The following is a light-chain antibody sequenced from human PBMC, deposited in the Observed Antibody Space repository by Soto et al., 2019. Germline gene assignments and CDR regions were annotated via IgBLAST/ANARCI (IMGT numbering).Light chain of an antibody. J-gene: IGKJ1*01. Sequence: DIQMTQSPSSLSASVGDRVTITCRASQGISTWLAWYQQKPEKAPKLLISSAISLQSGVPSRFSGSGSGTDFTLTISSLQPDDFATYYCQQYNSYSRTFGQGTKVDI. CDR2: SAI. V-gene: IGKV1D-16*01. CDR1: QGISTW. CDR3: QQYNSYSRT.